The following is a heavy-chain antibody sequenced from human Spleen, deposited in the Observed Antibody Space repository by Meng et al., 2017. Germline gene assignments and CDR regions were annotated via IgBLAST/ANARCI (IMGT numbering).Heavy chain of an antibody. D-gene: IGHD2-8*01. Sequence: SVKVSCKASGGTFSHYPLSWVRQGPGQGLEWMGGIIPVLGQTNYAQRFQGRVTITADDSTSTAYMELNSLTSADTAVYYCGRPHAPGNGHYAMDVWGQGTPVTVSS. CDR1: GGTFSHYP. CDR3: GRPHAPGNGHYAMDV. V-gene: IGHV1-69*10. CDR2: IIPVLGQT. J-gene: IGHJ6*02.